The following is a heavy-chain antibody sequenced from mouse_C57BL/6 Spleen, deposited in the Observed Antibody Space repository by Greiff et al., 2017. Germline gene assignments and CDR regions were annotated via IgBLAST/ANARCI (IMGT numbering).Heavy chain of an antibody. J-gene: IGHJ2*01. CDR3: AIEGNYGVGY. Sequence: ESGPGLAKPSQSLSLTCSVTGYSITSGYYWNWVRQFPGNKLEWLGYISYDGSNNYKPSLKNRISITRDTSKNPFFLKLNSVTTEDTATYFCAIEGNYGVGYWGQGTTLTVSS. CDR2: ISYDGSN. D-gene: IGHD2-1*01. CDR1: GYSITSGYY. V-gene: IGHV3-6*01.